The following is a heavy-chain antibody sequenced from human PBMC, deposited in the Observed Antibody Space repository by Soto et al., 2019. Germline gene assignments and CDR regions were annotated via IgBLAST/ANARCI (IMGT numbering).Heavy chain of an antibody. V-gene: IGHV1-18*04. Sequence: ASVKVSCKASGYTFSTYGMTWVRQAPGQGLEWMGWISGYNGDTKYAQNLQGRVTMTRDTSTSTAYMELRSLRSDDTAVYYCARDPGGFLATPPLGFDLWGQGTMVTVSS. CDR2: ISGYNGDT. J-gene: IGHJ3*01. D-gene: IGHD5-12*01. CDR3: ARDPGGFLATPPLGFDL. CDR1: GYTFSTYG.